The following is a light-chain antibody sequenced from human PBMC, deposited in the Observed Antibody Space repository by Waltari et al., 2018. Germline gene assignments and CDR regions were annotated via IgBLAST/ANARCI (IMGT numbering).Light chain of an antibody. CDR1: QGISRY. J-gene: IGKJ1*01. Sequence: LQMTQSPSSLSSSVGDRVTITCPASQGISRYLNWYQQGPGKAPKLLIYAASNLQNGVPSRFSGSGSGTDFTLTISSLQPEDFATYYCQQSYNKPWTFGQGTKVEIK. CDR3: QQSYNKPWT. V-gene: IGKV1-39*01. CDR2: AAS.